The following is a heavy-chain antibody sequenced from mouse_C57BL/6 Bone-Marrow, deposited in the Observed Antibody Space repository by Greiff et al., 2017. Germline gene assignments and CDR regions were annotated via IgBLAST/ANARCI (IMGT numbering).Heavy chain of an antibody. CDR1: GFSLTSYG. J-gene: IGHJ4*01. CDR3: ARKGDGYPYYAMDY. V-gene: IGHV2-2*01. D-gene: IGHD2-3*01. Sequence: VQRVESGPGLVQPSQSLSITCTVSGFSLTSYGVHWVRQSPGKGLEWLGVIWSGGSTDYNAAFISRLSISKDNSKSQVFFKMNSLQADDTAIYYCARKGDGYPYYAMDYWGQGTSVTVSS. CDR2: IWSGGST.